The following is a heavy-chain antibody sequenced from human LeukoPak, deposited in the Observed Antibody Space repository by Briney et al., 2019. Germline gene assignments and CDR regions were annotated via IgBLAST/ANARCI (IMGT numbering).Heavy chain of an antibody. CDR3: ARGILAKGYFDL. CDR1: GGSFSDYY. D-gene: IGHD3-9*01. V-gene: IGHV4-34*01. J-gene: IGHJ2*01. CDR2: IKYSGST. Sequence: SETLSLTCAVYGGSFSDYYWSWIRQTPGEGLQWIGGIKYSGSTYYNPSLKSRVTMSIDTSKNQFSLRLTSVTAADTALYYCARGILAKGYFDLWGRDALVTVSS.